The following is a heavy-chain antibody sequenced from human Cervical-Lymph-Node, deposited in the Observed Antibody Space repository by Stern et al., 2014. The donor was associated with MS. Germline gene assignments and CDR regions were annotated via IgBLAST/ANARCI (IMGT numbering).Heavy chain of an antibody. V-gene: IGHV1-69*16. Sequence: QVQLMQSGAELKKPGSSVQVSCTTSGGIFISSTITWVRQVPGQGLEWMGDISPGLDSVDYAQEFQGRFTLTADDSTNTVYMELTSLQSGDTAMYYCARDGFDSGSALAFWGQGTLVTVSS. CDR1: GGIFISST. J-gene: IGHJ4*02. D-gene: IGHD6-19*01. CDR2: ISPGLDSV. CDR3: ARDGFDSGSALAF.